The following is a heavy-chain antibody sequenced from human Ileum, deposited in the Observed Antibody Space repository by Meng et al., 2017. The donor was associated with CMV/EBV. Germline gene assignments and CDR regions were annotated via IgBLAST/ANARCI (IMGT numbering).Heavy chain of an antibody. J-gene: IGHJ4*02. V-gene: IGHV4-61*01. Sequence: LYLTCTLSGDSVRGGSDYWTWIRKAPGKGLEWIGYNYNSVSTNYNPSLKSRVTISVDTSKNQFSLKLTSVTAADTAVYYCARDQPADYWGQGTLVTVSS. CDR3: ARDQPADY. CDR1: GDSVRGGSDY. CDR2: NYNSVST.